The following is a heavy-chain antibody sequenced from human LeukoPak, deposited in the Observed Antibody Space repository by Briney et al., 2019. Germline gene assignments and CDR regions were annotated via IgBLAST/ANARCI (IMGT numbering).Heavy chain of an antibody. D-gene: IGHD3-10*01. Sequence: TSETLSLTCTVSGGSISSSSYFWGWIRQPPGKGLEWIGSIYYSGSTYYNPSLKSRVTLSVDTSKNQFSLKLSSVTAADTAVYYCARYSDRGFNYYYMDVWGNGTTVTISS. CDR3: ARYSDRGFNYYYMDV. CDR1: GGSISSSSYF. V-gene: IGHV4-39*07. CDR2: IYYSGST. J-gene: IGHJ6*03.